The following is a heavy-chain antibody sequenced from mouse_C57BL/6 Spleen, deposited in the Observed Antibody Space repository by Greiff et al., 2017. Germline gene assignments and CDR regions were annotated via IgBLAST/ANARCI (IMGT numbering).Heavy chain of an antibody. CDR1: GYTFTSYW. V-gene: IGHV1-59*01. CDR2: IDPSDSYT. J-gene: IGHJ2*01. D-gene: IGHD2-1*01. CDR3: ARWGNGNLDY. Sequence: QVQLQQPGAELVRPGTSVKLSCKASGYTFTSYWMHWVKQRPGQGLEWIGVIDPSDSYTNYNQKFKGKATLTVDTSSSTAYMQRSSLTSDDSAVYYCARWGNGNLDYWGQGTTLTVSS.